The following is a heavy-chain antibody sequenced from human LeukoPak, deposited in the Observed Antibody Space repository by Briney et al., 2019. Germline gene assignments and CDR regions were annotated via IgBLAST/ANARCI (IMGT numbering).Heavy chain of an antibody. J-gene: IGHJ3*02. CDR2: IIPIFGTA. D-gene: IGHD1-14*01. V-gene: IGHV1-69*06. Sequence: ASVKVSCKASGGTFSSYAISWVRQAPGQGLEWMGGIIPIFGTANYAQKFQGRVTITADKSTGTAYMELSSLRSEDTAVYYCARVKTGTTFAAFDIWGQGTMVTVSS. CDR1: GGTFSSYA. CDR3: ARVKTGTTFAAFDI.